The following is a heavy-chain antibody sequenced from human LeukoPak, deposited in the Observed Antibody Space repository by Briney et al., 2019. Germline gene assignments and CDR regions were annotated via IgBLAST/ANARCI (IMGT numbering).Heavy chain of an antibody. CDR3: ARDWSYCSSTSCPLWD. J-gene: IGHJ4*02. CDR2: IIPIFGTA. CDR1: GGTFSSYA. D-gene: IGHD2-2*01. Sequence: SVKVSCKASGGTFSSYAISWVRQAPGQGLEWMGGIIPIFGTANYAQKFQGGVTITADESTSTAYMELSSLRSEDTAVYYCARDWSYCSSTSCPLWDWGQGTLVTVSS. V-gene: IGHV1-69*01.